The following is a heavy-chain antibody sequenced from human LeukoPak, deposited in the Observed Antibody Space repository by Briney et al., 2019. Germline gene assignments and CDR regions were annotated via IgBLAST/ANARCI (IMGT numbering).Heavy chain of an antibody. Sequence: GRFTISRDNAENTLYLQMNILRAEDTAVYYCAKDLDYGDYYYYYGTDVWGKGTTVTVSS. CDR3: AKDLDYGDYYYYYGTDV. J-gene: IGHJ6*04. D-gene: IGHD4-17*01. V-gene: IGHV3-33*03.